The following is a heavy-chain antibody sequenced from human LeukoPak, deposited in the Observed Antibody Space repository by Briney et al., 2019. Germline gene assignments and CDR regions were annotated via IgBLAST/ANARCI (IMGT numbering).Heavy chain of an antibody. CDR2: ISGSGGST. D-gene: IGHD6-19*01. CDR1: GFTFSSYA. Sequence: GGSLRLSCAASGFTFSSYAMSWVRQAPGKGLEWVSAISGSGGSTYYADSVKGRFTISRDNSKNTLYLQMNSLRAEDMAVYYCAKSAYSSGWSPSDYWGQGTLVTVSS. V-gene: IGHV3-23*01. CDR3: AKSAYSSGWSPSDY. J-gene: IGHJ4*02.